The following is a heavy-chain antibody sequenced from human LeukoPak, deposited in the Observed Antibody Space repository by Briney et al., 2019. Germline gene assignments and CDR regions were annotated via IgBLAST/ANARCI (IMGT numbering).Heavy chain of an antibody. Sequence: APVKVSCKASGGTFSSYAISWVRQAPGQGLEWMGWINPNSGDTEYEQKFQGRVTMTRDTSIATAYMEMTRLAPDDTAVYYCARDRGPSYDSGIYYQYYFHYWGQGTLVTVSS. CDR3: ARDRGPSYDSGIYYQYYFHY. J-gene: IGHJ4*02. D-gene: IGHD3-10*01. CDR1: GGTFSSYA. CDR2: INPNSGDT. V-gene: IGHV1-2*02.